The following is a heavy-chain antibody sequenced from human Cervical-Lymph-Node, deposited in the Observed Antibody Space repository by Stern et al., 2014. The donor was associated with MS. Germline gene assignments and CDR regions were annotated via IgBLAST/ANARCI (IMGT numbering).Heavy chain of an antibody. Sequence: QLVESGGGVVQPGGSLRLSCATSGFAFASYDLHWVRQAPGKGLEWIAFISNDGSNKYYADSLKDRFIVSRDYSKKTLNLQINSLRREDTAVYYCALPGHFYTNAPDYWGQGTLVTVSS. V-gene: IGHV3-30*03. J-gene: IGHJ4*02. CDR2: ISNDGSNK. CDR1: GFAFASYD. CDR3: ALPGHFYTNAPDY. D-gene: IGHD2-8*01.